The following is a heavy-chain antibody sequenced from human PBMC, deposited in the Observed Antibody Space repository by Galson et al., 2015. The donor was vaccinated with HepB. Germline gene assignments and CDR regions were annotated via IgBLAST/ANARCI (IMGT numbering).Heavy chain of an antibody. CDR2: IYPGDSDT. J-gene: IGHJ4*02. Sequence: QSGAEVKKPGESLKISCKGSGYSFTSYWIGWVRQMPGKGLEWMGIIYPGDSDTRYSPSFQGQVTISADKSISTAYLQWSSLKASDTAMYYCARRLNYFPDYSRWGYYFDYWGQGTLVTVSS. V-gene: IGHV5-51*03. D-gene: IGHD4-11*01. CDR1: GYSFTSYW. CDR3: ARRLNYFPDYSRWGYYFDY.